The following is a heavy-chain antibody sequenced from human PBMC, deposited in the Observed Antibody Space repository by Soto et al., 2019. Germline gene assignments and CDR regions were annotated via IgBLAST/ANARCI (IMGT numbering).Heavy chain of an antibody. V-gene: IGHV3-23*04. CDR3: ARDRGYCSGGSCYWCFDL. CDR2: ISGSGGST. Sequence: VQLVESGGGVVQPGRSLRLSCAASGFTFSSYGMHWVRQAPGKGLEWVSTISGSGGSTYYADSVKGRFTISRDNSKNTMYVQMNSLRAEDTAVYYCARDRGYCSGGSCYWCFDLWGRGTLVTVSS. J-gene: IGHJ2*01. CDR1: GFTFSSYG. D-gene: IGHD2-15*01.